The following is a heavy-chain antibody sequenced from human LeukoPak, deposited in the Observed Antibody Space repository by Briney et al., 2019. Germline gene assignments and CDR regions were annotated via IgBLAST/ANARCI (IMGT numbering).Heavy chain of an antibody. V-gene: IGHV4-59*01. D-gene: IGHD3-22*01. CDR3: ARHSWGDYYDSSGYYRPYYFDY. Sequence: PSETLSLTCTVSGGSISGYFWSWIRQPPGKGLEWIGYIYYSGTTYYSPSLKSRVTISVDASKNQFSLKLSSVTAADTAVYYCARHSWGDYYDSSGYYRPYYFDYWGQGTLVTVSS. CDR2: IYYSGTT. CDR1: GGSISGYF. J-gene: IGHJ4*02.